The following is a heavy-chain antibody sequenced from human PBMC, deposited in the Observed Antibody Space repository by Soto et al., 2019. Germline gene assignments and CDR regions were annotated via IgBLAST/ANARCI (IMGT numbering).Heavy chain of an antibody. Sequence: SETLSLPCAVYGGSFSGYYWSRLRQPPGKGLEWIGEINHSGSTNYNPSLKSRVTISVDTSKNQFSLKLSSVTAADTAVYYCAKALFGCSSTSGVPRSFSRYYRMAVWSQGTPV. J-gene: IGHJ6*02. D-gene: IGHD2-2*01. V-gene: IGHV4-34*01. CDR2: INHSGST. CDR3: AKALFGCSSTSGVPRSFSRYYRMAV. CDR1: GGSFSGYY.